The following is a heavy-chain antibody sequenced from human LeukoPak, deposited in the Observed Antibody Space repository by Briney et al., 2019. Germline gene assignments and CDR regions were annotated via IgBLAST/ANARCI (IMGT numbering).Heavy chain of an antibody. Sequence: SGPTLVNPTETLTLTCTVSGFSLSNARVGVSWIRQPPGKALEWLAYIFSNDEKSYSTSLRSRLTISKDTSKSQVVLTMTNMDPVDTATYYRARITLGGYFDYWGQGTLVTVSS. J-gene: IGHJ4*02. CDR2: IFSNDEK. D-gene: IGHD3-16*01. V-gene: IGHV2-26*01. CDR3: ARITLGGYFDY. CDR1: GFSLSNARVG.